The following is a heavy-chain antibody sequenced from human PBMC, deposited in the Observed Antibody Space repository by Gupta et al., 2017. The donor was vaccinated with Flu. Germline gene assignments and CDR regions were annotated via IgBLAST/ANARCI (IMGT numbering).Heavy chain of an antibody. Sequence: GGGLVQPGGSLRLSCVVSGFTFSEHYMDWIRQAPGKGLEWVGRIRNKANSYTTEYAASVKDRFTITRDDSKDSLYLQMNSLNNGDTAVYYCSRGETGPSPPGRNDCWGQGTLVTVSS. CDR2: IRNKANSYTT. CDR3: SRGETGPSPPGRNDC. V-gene: IGHV3-72*01. J-gene: IGHJ4*02. CDR1: GFTFSEHY. D-gene: IGHD2-8*02.